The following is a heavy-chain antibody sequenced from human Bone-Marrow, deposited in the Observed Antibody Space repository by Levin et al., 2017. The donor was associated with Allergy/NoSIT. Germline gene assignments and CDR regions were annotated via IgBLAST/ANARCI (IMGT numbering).Heavy chain of an antibody. CDR3: TTGRDDGANFDY. D-gene: IGHD4/OR15-4a*01. V-gene: IGHV1-18*01. CDR1: GYTFTDFA. CDR2: ISTYNGRT. Sequence: GESLKISCKSSGYTFTDFAVSWVRQAPGQGLEWLGCISTYNGRTNYAQRLQGRVTLTTDTSTTTAYMELRSLRSDDTAIYYCTTGRDDGANFDYWGQGTLVTVSS. J-gene: IGHJ4*02.